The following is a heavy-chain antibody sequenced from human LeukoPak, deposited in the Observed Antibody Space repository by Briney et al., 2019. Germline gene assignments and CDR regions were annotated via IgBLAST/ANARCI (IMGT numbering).Heavy chain of an antibody. Sequence: GGSLRLSCAASGFTFDDYAMHWVRQAPGKGLEWVSGISWNSGSIGYADSVKGRFTISRDNAKNSLYPQMNSLRAEDTALYYCAKGQYQLLPYYYYGMDVWGQGTTVTVSS. V-gene: IGHV3-9*01. CDR1: GFTFDDYA. CDR3: AKGQYQLLPYYYYGMDV. J-gene: IGHJ6*02. D-gene: IGHD2-2*01. CDR2: ISWNSGSI.